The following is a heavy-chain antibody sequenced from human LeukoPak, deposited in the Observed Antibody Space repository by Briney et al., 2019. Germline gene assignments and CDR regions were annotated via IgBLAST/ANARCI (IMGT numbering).Heavy chain of an antibody. J-gene: IGHJ4*02. CDR1: GGSFRGYY. Sequence: SDTLPLTCAVYGGSFRGYYWSWIRPPPRKGLEWIGGINFVGSINYTPSLKSRVTIAVDTSKNQFSLKLSSVAAADAAVYYCARGRGNYGGGLDYWGQGTLVTVSS. D-gene: IGHD4-23*01. CDR2: INFVGSI. V-gene: IGHV4-34*01. CDR3: ARGRGNYGGGLDY.